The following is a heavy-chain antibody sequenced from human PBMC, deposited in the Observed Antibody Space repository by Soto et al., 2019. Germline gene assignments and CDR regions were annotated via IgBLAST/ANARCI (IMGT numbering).Heavy chain of an antibody. D-gene: IGHD2-21*01. J-gene: IGHJ5*02. V-gene: IGHV3-21*01. CDR3: AANIPGWFDP. CDR2: ISSSSSYI. CDR1: GFTFSSYS. Sequence: PGGSLRLSCAASGFTFSSYSMNWVRQAPGKGLEWVSSISSSSSYIYYADSVKGRFTISRDNAKDSLYLQMNSLRAEDTAVYYCAANIPGWFDPWGQGTLVTVSS.